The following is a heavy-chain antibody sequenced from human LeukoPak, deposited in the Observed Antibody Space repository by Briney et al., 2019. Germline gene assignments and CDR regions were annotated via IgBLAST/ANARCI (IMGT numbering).Heavy chain of an antibody. CDR3: VKGQEVVYAPTFDY. J-gene: IGHJ4*02. CDR1: GFTFNSYA. D-gene: IGHD2-8*02. CDR2: IGTNGIST. Sequence: PGGSLRLSCSASGFTFNSYAIHWVRQAPGKGLEYVSSIGTNGISTYYADSVTGRFTISRDNSKNSLYLQMSSLRAEDTAAYYCVKGQEVVYAPTFDYWGQGTLVTVSS. V-gene: IGHV3-64D*09.